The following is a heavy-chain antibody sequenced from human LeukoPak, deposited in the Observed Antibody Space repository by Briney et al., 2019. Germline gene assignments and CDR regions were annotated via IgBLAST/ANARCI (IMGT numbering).Heavy chain of an antibody. V-gene: IGHV4-39*07. CDR2: IYYSGTT. Sequence: SETLSLTCTVSGGSISSSPYYWGWIRQPPGKGLEWIGSIYYSGTTHYNPSLESRVTISVDTSKNQFSLKLASVTAADTAVYYCARESAAVAVDYWGQGTLVTVSS. J-gene: IGHJ4*02. CDR3: ARESAAVAVDY. CDR1: GGSISSSPYY. D-gene: IGHD6-19*01.